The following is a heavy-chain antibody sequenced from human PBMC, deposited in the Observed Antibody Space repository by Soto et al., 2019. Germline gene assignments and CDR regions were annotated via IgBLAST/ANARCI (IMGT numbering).Heavy chain of an antibody. D-gene: IGHD4-4*01. CDR3: ARRATVTTNLGYYGMDV. V-gene: IGHV1-69*06. Sequence: QVQLVQSGAEVKKPGSSVKVSCKASGGTFSSYAISWVRQAPGQGLEWMGGIIPIFGTANYAQKFQGRVTITADKSTSTAYMELSSLRSEDTAVYYCARRATVTTNLGYYGMDVWGQGTTVTVSS. CDR2: IIPIFGTA. J-gene: IGHJ6*02. CDR1: GGTFSSYA.